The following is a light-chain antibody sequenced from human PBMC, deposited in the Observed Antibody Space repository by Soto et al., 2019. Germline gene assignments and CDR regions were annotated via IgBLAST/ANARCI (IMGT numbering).Light chain of an antibody. J-gene: IGKJ5*01. Sequence: EIVLTQSPGTLSLSPGERATLSCRASQSVSSNLAWYQQKPGQAPRLLIYGASTRATGIPARFSGSGSGTDFTLTISRLEPEDFAVYYCQYYGSSHSNTFGQGTRLEIK. V-gene: IGKV3-20*01. CDR3: QYYGSSHSNT. CDR2: GAS. CDR1: QSVSSN.